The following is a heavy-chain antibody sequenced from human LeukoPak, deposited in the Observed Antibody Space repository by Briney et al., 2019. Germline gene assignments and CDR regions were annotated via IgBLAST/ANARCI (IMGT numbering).Heavy chain of an antibody. D-gene: IGHD3-10*01. V-gene: IGHV4-34*01. J-gene: IGHJ6*02. Sequence: SETLSLTCTVSGGSISSYYWSWIRQPPGKGLEWIGEINHSGSTNYNPSLKSRVTISVDTSKNQFSLKLSSVTAADTAVYYCARGQYYYGSGSPYYYYYGMDVWGQGTTVTVSS. CDR1: GGSISSYY. CDR2: INHSGST. CDR3: ARGQYYYGSGSPYYYYYGMDV.